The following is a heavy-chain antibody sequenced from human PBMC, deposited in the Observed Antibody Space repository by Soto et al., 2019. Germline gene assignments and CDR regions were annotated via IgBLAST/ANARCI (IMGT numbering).Heavy chain of an antibody. J-gene: IGHJ6*02. Sequence: GASVKVSCKASGYTFTSYYMHWVRQAPGQGLEWMGIINPSGGSTSYAQKFQGRVTMTRDTSTSTVYMELSSLRSEDTAVYYCARGTTSYDFTDLWYYGMDVWGQGTTVTVSS. CDR3: ARGTTSYDFTDLWYYGMDV. CDR2: INPSGGST. D-gene: IGHD3-3*01. CDR1: GYTFTSYY. V-gene: IGHV1-46*01.